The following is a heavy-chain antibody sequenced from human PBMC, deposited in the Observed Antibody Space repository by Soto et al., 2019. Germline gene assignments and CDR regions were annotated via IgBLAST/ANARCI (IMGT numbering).Heavy chain of an antibody. Sequence: GGSLRLSCVASGFTFSSHSMNWVRQAPGKGLEWVSYISGGSKSIYYAASVKGRFTISRDNAKNTLYLQMNNLRAEDTAVYYSAKDNCISTSCYRLYNWFDPWGQGTLVTVSS. CDR1: GFTFSSHS. CDR3: AKDNCISTSCYRLYNWFDP. CDR2: ISGGSKSI. J-gene: IGHJ5*02. D-gene: IGHD2-2*01. V-gene: IGHV3-48*01.